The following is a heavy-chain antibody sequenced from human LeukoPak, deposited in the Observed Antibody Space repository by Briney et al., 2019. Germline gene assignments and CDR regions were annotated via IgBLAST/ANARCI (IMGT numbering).Heavy chain of an antibody. CDR2: IYSGGST. CDR3: AREDQQLVRIYLDF. CDR1: GFTFSSNY. D-gene: IGHD6-13*01. J-gene: IGHJ4*02. V-gene: IGHV3-66*01. Sequence: GGSLRLSCAASGFTFSSNYMSWVRQAPGKGLEWVSVIYSGGSTYYADSVKGRFTISRDNSKNTLYLQMNSLRAEDTAVYFCAREDQQLVRIYLDFWGQGTLVTVSS.